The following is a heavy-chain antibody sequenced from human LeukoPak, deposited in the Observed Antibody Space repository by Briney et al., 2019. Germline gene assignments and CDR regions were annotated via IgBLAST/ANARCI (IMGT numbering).Heavy chain of an antibody. D-gene: IGHD3-22*01. CDR1: GGSISSGSSC. CDR2: IFYSGST. J-gene: IGHJ5*02. CDR3: AREKIGYYDGSGRGWFDP. Sequence: SETLSLTCAVSGGSISSGSSCWSWIRQPPGRGLEWIGHIFYSGSTYYNPSLKSRLTMSVDRSKNQFSLNLSSVTAADTAVYYCAREKIGYYDGSGRGWFDPWGQGTLVTVSS. V-gene: IGHV4-30-4*07.